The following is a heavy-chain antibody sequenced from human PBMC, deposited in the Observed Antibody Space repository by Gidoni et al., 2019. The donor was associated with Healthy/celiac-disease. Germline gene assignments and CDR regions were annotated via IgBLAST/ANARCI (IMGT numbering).Heavy chain of an antibody. CDR3: ARGRNPLITIFGVALRGWFDP. J-gene: IGHJ5*02. CDR2: IHHSGST. D-gene: IGHD3-3*01. Sequence: QVQLQQWGAGLLKPSETLSLTCAVYGGSFSGYYWSWIRQPPGKGLEWIGEIHHSGSTNYHPSLKSPVTISVDTSKNQFSLKLSSVTAADTAVYYWARGRNPLITIFGVALRGWFDPWGQGTLVTVSS. V-gene: IGHV4-34*01. CDR1: GGSFSGYY.